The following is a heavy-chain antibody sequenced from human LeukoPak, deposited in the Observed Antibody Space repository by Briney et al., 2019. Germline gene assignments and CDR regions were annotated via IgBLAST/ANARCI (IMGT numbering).Heavy chain of an antibody. J-gene: IGHJ4*02. CDR3: ARDRGTAARPDQNFDY. V-gene: IGHV1-46*01. D-gene: IGHD6-6*01. Sequence: GASVKVSCKASGYTFTSYYMHWVRQAPGQGLEWMGIINPSGGSTSYAQKFQGRVTMTRDMSTSTVYMELSSLRSEDTAVYYCARDRGTAARPDQNFDYWGQGTLVTVSS. CDR1: GYTFTSYY. CDR2: INPSGGST.